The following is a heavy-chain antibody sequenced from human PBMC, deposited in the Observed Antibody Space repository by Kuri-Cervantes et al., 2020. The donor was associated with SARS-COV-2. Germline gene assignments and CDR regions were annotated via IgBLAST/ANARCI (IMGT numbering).Heavy chain of an antibody. Sequence: GESLKISCAVSGFTFSSFSMNWVRQAPGKGLEWVSGISGSGDNTYYADSVKGRFTISRDNSKKTLYLQMNSLRVEDTAVYYCSREIWYSSSLHYFDYWGQGTMVTVSS. CDR2: ISGSGDNT. CDR3: SREIWYSSSLHYFDY. J-gene: IGHJ4*02. D-gene: IGHD6-13*01. CDR1: GFTFSSFS. V-gene: IGHV3-23*01.